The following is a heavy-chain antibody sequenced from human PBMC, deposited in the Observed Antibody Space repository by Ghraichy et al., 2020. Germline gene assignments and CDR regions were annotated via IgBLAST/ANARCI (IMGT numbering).Heavy chain of an antibody. J-gene: IGHJ4*02. CDR2: IKEDGSEK. V-gene: IGHV3-7*03. Sequence: GGSLRLSCAASGFTFSRHWMSWVRQAPGKGLEWVAMIKEDGSEKYYVDSVKGRFTLSRDNAKNSMYLEMNNLRAEDTAIYYCARDPPRDNGGPVDYWGPGTLVTVSS. CDR3: ARDPPRDNGGPVDY. CDR1: GFTFSRHW. D-gene: IGHD4-23*01.